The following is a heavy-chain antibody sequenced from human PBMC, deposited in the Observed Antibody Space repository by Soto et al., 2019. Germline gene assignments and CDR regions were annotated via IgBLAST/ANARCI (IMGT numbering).Heavy chain of an antibody. Sequence: GGSLRLSCAASGFTFSNYLMSWARQAPGKGLEWVANINQDGSGSTYYADSVKGRFTISRDNSKNTLYLQMNSLRAEDTAVYYCAKAIGYCSGGSCSPPGAFDIRGQGTMVTVSS. CDR1: GFTFSNYL. D-gene: IGHD2-15*01. CDR2: INQDGSGST. V-gene: IGHV3-7*03. J-gene: IGHJ3*02. CDR3: AKAIGYCSGGSCSPPGAFDI.